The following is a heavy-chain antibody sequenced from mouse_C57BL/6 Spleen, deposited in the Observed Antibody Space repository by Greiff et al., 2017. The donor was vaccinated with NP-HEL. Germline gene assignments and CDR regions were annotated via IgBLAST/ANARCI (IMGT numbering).Heavy chain of an antibody. CDR3: ARYIPFYYGSRDAMDY. CDR1: GFTFTDYY. Sequence: EVHLVESGGGLVQPGGSLSLSCAASGFTFTDYYMSWVRQPPGQALEWLGFIRNKANGYTTESSASVKGRFTISRDNSQSILYLQKNARRAEDSATDYCARYIPFYYGSRDAMDYWGQGTSVTVSA. CDR2: IRNKANGYTT. J-gene: IGHJ4*01. V-gene: IGHV7-3*01. D-gene: IGHD1-1*01.